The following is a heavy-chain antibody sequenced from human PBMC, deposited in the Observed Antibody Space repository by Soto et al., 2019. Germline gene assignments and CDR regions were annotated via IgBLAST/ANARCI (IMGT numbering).Heavy chain of an antibody. CDR1: GFTFSSYE. Sequence: EVQLVESGGGLVQPGGSLRLSCAASGFTFSSYEMNWVRQAPGKGLEWVSYISSSGSTIYYADSVKGRFTISRDNAKNSLYLQMNSLRAEDTAVYYCAREPQQLVYYYYGMDVWGQGTTVTVSS. J-gene: IGHJ6*02. CDR3: AREPQQLVYYYYGMDV. CDR2: ISSSGSTI. D-gene: IGHD6-13*01. V-gene: IGHV3-48*03.